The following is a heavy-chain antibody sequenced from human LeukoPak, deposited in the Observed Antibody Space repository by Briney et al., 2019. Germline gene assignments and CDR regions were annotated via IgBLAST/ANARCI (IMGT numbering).Heavy chain of an antibody. V-gene: IGHV3-23*01. CDR3: TRWGNDYSQFDS. CDR2: VSGSGDNT. CDR1: GFTFNNYA. D-gene: IGHD4-11*01. Sequence: GGSLRLSCAASGFTFNNYAMTWVRQAPGKGLEWVSVVSGSGDNTNYADSVKGRFTISRDNSKNTLFLQMNSLRTEDTAVYFCTRWGNDYSQFDSWGQGTLVTVS. J-gene: IGHJ4*02.